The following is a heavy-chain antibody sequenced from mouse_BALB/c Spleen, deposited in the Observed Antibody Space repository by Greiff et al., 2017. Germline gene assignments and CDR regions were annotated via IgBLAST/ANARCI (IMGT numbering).Heavy chain of an antibody. D-gene: IGHD2-4*01. CDR1: GFNFKDTY. Sequence: EVKLMESGAELVKPGASVKLSCTASGFNFKDTYMHWVKQRPEQGLEWIGRIDPANGNTKYDPKFQGKATITADTSSNTAYLQLSSLTSEDTAVYYCARGGVYYDYGDAMDYWGQGTSVTVSS. CDR3: ARGGVYYDYGDAMDY. CDR2: IDPANGNT. J-gene: IGHJ4*01. V-gene: IGHV14-3*02.